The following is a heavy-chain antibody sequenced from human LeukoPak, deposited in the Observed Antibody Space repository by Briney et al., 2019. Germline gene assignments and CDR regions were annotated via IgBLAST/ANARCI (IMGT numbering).Heavy chain of an antibody. CDR3: ARGQFGD. CDR2: INPNSGGT. Sequence: ASVKVSCKASGYTFTGYYMHWVRQAPGQGLEWMGWINPNSGGTDYAQKFQGRVTMTRDTSISPAYLELSRLKSDDPALYYCARGQFGDWGQGALVTVSS. CDR1: GYTFTGYY. V-gene: IGHV1-2*02. J-gene: IGHJ4*01. D-gene: IGHD3-10*01.